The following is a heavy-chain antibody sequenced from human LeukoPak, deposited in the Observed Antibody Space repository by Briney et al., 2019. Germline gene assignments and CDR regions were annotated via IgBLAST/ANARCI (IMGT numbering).Heavy chain of an antibody. V-gene: IGHV3-48*01. CDR1: GFTFSSYS. CDR3: AELGITMIGGV. J-gene: IGHJ6*04. D-gene: IGHD3-10*02. Sequence: GGSLRLSCAASGFTFSSYSMNWVRQAPGKGLEWVSYISSTSSTIYSTDSVKGRFTISRDSAKNSVYLQMSSLRAEDTAVYYCAELGITMIGGVWGKGTTVTISS. CDR2: ISSTSSTI.